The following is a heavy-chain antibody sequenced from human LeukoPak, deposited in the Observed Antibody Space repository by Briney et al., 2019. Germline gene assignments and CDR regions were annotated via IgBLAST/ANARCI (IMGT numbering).Heavy chain of an antibody. Sequence: PMASVKVSCTASGYTYTSYGLSWVRQAPGQGLEWMGWISPYNGNTNYVQKLQGRVTMTTDTSTTTAYLELRSLRSDDTAVYYCARDRGLRWCPDYWGQGTLVTVSS. D-gene: IGHD4-23*01. J-gene: IGHJ4*02. V-gene: IGHV1-18*01. CDR1: GYTYTSYG. CDR2: ISPYNGNT. CDR3: ARDRGLRWCPDY.